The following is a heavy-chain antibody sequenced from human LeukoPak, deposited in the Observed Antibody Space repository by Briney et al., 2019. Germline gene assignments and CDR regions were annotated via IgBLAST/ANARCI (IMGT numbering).Heavy chain of an antibody. V-gene: IGHV4-34*01. CDR2: INHSGST. J-gene: IGHJ3*02. D-gene: IGHD2-15*01. CDR3: ARGGYCSGGSCYYDAFDI. CDR1: GESFSGYY. Sequence: SETLSLTCAVYGESFSGYYWSWIRQPPGKGLEWIGEINHSGSTNYNPSLKSRVTISVDTSKNQFSLKLSSVTAADTAVYYRARGGYCSGGSCYYDAFDIWGQGTMVTVSS.